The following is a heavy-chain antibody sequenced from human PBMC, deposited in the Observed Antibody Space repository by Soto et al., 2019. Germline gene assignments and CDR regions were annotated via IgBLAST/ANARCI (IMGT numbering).Heavy chain of an antibody. J-gene: IGHJ6*02. CDR3: ARSGDPVDYFYYYGMDV. Sequence: GASVKVSCKASGYTFTTYGISWVRQAPGQGLEWMGWISAYNGNTNYALKFQGRVTMTTDTSTSTAYMELRSLRSDDTAVYYCARSGDPVDYFYYYGMDVWGQGNTVTVSS. CDR1: GYTFTTYG. V-gene: IGHV1-18*01. D-gene: IGHD4-17*01. CDR2: ISAYNGNT.